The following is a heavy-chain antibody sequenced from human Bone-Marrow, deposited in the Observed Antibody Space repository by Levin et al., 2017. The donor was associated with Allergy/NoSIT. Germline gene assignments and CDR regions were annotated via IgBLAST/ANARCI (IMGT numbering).Heavy chain of an antibody. Sequence: GGSLRLSCTPSGFTFADYSMTWVRQAPGKGLEWVGFIRSKAFGGTTEYAASVKGRFTISRDDSKNIAYLQMNSLKTEHTGVYYCTRDVYVLRFLGWLYYGIDVWGQGTTVTVSS. J-gene: IGHJ6*02. V-gene: IGHV3-49*04. CDR2: IRSKAFGGTT. CDR3: TRDVYVLRFLGWLYYGIDV. D-gene: IGHD3-3*01. CDR1: GFTFADYS.